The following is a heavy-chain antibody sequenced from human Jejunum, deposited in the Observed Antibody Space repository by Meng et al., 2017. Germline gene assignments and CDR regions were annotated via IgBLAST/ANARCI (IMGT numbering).Heavy chain of an antibody. J-gene: IGHJ4*02. CDR2: VTIDGAT. CDR1: GFIFTNYD. CDR3: AKELANSRPFDY. V-gene: IGHV3-23*01. D-gene: IGHD2-21*01. Sequence: GESLKISCAASGFIFTNYDMSWVRQAPGKGPEWVSTVTIDGATHYADSVKGRFTISRDNSKYTLFLQMNSLRVEDTAIYYCAKELANSRPFDYWGQGTLVTVSS.